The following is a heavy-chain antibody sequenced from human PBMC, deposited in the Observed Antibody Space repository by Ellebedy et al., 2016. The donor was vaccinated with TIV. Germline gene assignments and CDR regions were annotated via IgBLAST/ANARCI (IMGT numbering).Heavy chain of an antibody. V-gene: IGHV1-46*04. D-gene: IGHD4-17*01. CDR1: GYTFSNYF. J-gene: IGHJ3*02. Sequence: AASVKVSCKASGYTFSNYFMHWVRQAPGQGLEWMGIINPSGGSTTYAQKLQGRVTMTRDTSTSTVYMELSSLRSEDTAVYYCARPNPLRKDAFDIWGQGTMVTVSS. CDR2: INPSGGST. CDR3: ARPNPLRKDAFDI.